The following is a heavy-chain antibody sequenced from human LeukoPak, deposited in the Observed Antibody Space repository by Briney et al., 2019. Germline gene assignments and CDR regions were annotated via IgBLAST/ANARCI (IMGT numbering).Heavy chain of an antibody. CDR2: ISSRANYI. D-gene: IGHD6-19*01. CDR3: ARDPSSGWYLKGWFDP. Sequence: GSLRLSCAASGFTFSSYSTNWVRQAPGKGLEWVACISSRANYIYYADSVKGRFTISRDNAKNSLNLQMNSLRAEDTAVYYCARDPSSGWYLKGWFDPWGQGTLVTVSS. J-gene: IGHJ5*02. V-gene: IGHV3-21*01. CDR1: GFTFSSYS.